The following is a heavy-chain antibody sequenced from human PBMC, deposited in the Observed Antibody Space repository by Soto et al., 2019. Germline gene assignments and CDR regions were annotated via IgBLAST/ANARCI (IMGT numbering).Heavy chain of an antibody. V-gene: IGHV3-7*05. Sequence: EVQLVESGGGLVQPGGSLRLSCAASGFSFSNYWMSWVRQAPGKGLEWVANIKQDGSEIYYVDSVKGRFTISRDNAKNPLFLQMNSLRAEDTAVYDCARVRTVNYYGMDVWGQGTTVTVSS. CDR1: GFSFSNYW. CDR2: IKQDGSEI. J-gene: IGHJ6*02. CDR3: ARVRTVNYYGMDV.